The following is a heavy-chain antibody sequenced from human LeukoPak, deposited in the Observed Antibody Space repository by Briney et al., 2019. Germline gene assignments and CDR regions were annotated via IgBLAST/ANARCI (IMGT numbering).Heavy chain of an antibody. V-gene: IGHV3-11*01. J-gene: IGHJ4*02. Sequence: PGGSLRLSCAASGFTFSDYYMSWLRQTPGKGLEWVSCISSSGTTIYYADSVKGRFTISRDNAKNSLYLQMNSLRAEDTAVYYCARRKNYYDSSGYYTIYYFDYWGQGTLVTVSS. CDR3: ARRKNYYDSSGYYTIYYFDY. D-gene: IGHD3-22*01. CDR2: ISSSGTTI. CDR1: GFTFSDYY.